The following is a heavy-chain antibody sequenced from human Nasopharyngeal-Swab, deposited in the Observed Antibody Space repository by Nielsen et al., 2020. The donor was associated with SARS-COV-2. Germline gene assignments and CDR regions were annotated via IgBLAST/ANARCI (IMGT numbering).Heavy chain of an antibody. V-gene: IGHV3-21*04. CDR3: ARDLRIHGSGSYFQTYYGMDV. CDR1: GFTFSSYS. Sequence: ETLSLTCAASGFTFSSYSMNWVRQAPGKGLEWVSSISSSSSYIYYADSVKGRFTISRDNAKNSLYLQMNSLRAEDTAVYYCARDLRIHGSGSYFQTYYGMDVWGQGTTVIVS. CDR2: ISSSSSYI. D-gene: IGHD3-10*01. J-gene: IGHJ6*02.